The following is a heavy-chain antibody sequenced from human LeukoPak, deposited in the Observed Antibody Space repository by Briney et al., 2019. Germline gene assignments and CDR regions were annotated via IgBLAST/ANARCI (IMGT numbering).Heavy chain of an antibody. D-gene: IGHD2-2*02. Sequence: PGGSLRLSCAASGFTFSSYGMHWFRQAPGKGLEWVAFIRYDGSNKYYADSVKGRFTISRDNSKNTLYLQMNSLRAEDTAVYYCAKMVDIVVVPAAISRGDYWGQGTLVTVSS. J-gene: IGHJ4*02. V-gene: IGHV3-30*02. CDR3: AKMVDIVVVPAAISRGDY. CDR1: GFTFSSYG. CDR2: IRYDGSNK.